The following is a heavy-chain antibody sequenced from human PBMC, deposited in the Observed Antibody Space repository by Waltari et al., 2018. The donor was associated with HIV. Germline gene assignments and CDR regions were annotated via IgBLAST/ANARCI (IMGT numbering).Heavy chain of an antibody. J-gene: IGHJ4*02. CDR2: ISPTGDST. CDR1: GFTFSDYS. V-gene: IGHV3-23*01. CDR3: AKKGHLSGGNRKRDYFDY. D-gene: IGHD2-15*01. Sequence: EVQLLESGGGLVQPGGSLRLSCAASGFTFSDYSMSWVRQAPGKGLEWVSAISPTGDSTSDADSVKGRFTISRDNSKNTVYLQMNSLRAEDTAIYYCAKKGHLSGGNRKRDYFDYWGQGTLVTVSS.